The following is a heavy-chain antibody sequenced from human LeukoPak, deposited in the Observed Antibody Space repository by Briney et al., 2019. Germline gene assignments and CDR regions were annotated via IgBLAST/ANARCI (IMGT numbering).Heavy chain of an antibody. D-gene: IGHD4-17*01. Sequence: GGSLRLSCAASGFTFSSYSMNWVRQAPGKGLEWVSYISSSSSYIYYADSVKGRFTISRDNAKNSLYLQMNSLRAEDTAVYYCARGHTTDAAFDIWGQGTMVTVSS. J-gene: IGHJ3*02. CDR1: GFTFSSYS. V-gene: IGHV3-21*01. CDR2: ISSSSSYI. CDR3: ARGHTTDAAFDI.